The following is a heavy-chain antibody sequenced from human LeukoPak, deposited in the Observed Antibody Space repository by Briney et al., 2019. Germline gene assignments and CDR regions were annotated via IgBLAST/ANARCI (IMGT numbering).Heavy chain of an antibody. CDR2: ISSTSSTI. CDR1: GFTFTTYS. V-gene: IGHV3-48*01. D-gene: IGHD1-14*01. J-gene: IGHJ4*02. CDR3: ARVYRRYFDY. Sequence: TGGSLRLSCAASGFTFTTYSVNWVRQAPGKGLEWISYISSTSSTIYYADSVKGRFTISRDNAKNSLYLQMNSLGAEDTAVYYCARVYRRYFDYWGQGTLVTVSS.